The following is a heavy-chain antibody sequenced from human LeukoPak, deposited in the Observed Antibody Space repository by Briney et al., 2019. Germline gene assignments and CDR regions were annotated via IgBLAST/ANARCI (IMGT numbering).Heavy chain of an antibody. J-gene: IGHJ4*02. D-gene: IGHD3-22*01. Sequence: SETLSLTCPVSGGSISINSYYWVWTRQPPGKGLEWIGSIHYSGTTYYNASLKSRVTMFVDTSKNQFSLRLSSVTAADTAVYYCARMTPMNYYDSSGPFDYWGQGALVTVSS. V-gene: IGHV4-39*01. CDR3: ARMTPMNYYDSSGPFDY. CDR1: GGSISINSYY. CDR2: IHYSGTT.